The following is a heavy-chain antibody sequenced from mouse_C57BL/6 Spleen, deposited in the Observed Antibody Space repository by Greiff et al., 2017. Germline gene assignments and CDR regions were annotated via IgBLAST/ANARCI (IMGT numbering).Heavy chain of an antibody. CDR3: ARVGGYYGGFAY. V-gene: IGHV1-53*01. D-gene: IGHD1-1*01. Sequence: QVHVKQPGTELVKPGASVKLSCKASGYTFTSYWMHWVKQRPGQGLEWIGNINPSNGGTNYNEKFKSKATLTVDKSSSTAYMQLSSLTSEDSAVYYCARVGGYYGGFAYWGQGTLVTVSA. CDR1: GYTFTSYW. J-gene: IGHJ3*01. CDR2: INPSNGGT.